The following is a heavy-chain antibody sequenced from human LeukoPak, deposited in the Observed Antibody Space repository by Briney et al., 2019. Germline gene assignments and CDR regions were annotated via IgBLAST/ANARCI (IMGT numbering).Heavy chain of an antibody. Sequence: ASVKVSCKASGYTFTSYAMHWVRQAPGQRLEWMGWINAGNGNTKYSQKFQGRVTITRDTSASTAYMELSSLRSEDTAVYYCARTGKGDCSGGSCYGAFDIWGQGTMVTVSS. CDR3: ARTGKGDCSGGSCYGAFDI. CDR2: INAGNGNT. V-gene: IGHV1-3*01. J-gene: IGHJ3*02. CDR1: GYTFTSYA. D-gene: IGHD2-15*01.